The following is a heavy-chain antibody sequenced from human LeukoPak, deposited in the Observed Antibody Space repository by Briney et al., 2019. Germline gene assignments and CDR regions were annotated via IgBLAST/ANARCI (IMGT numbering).Heavy chain of an antibody. CDR2: IYHSGST. D-gene: IGHD1-26*01. J-gene: IGHJ4*02. Sequence: PSETLSLTCTVSGDSIKNYYWSWIRLPPGKGLEWIAYIYHSGSTKYNPSLTSRVTISVDTSKNQFFLKLSSVTAADTAVYFCAEVWGDGKNYPSFDYWGKGTRVPVSS. CDR1: GDSIKNYY. CDR3: AEVWGDGKNYPSFDY. V-gene: IGHV4-59*01.